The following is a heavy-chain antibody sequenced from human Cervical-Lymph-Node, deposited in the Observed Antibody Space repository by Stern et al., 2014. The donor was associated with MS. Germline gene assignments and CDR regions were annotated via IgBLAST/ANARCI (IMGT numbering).Heavy chain of an antibody. CDR3: ARGARYSDSSGYYFYFDY. D-gene: IGHD3-22*01. Sequence: QDQLVESGPGLVKPSPTLPLTCTVSGGSINSGGYYWSWIRQYPGKGLEWIGYIYYTGSPYYDPSLKSRLSMSIDTSKNQFSLNLNSVTAADTAVYYCARGARYSDSSGYYFYFDYWGQGTLVTVSS. CDR2: IYYTGSP. CDR1: GGSINSGGYY. V-gene: IGHV4-31*03. J-gene: IGHJ4*02.